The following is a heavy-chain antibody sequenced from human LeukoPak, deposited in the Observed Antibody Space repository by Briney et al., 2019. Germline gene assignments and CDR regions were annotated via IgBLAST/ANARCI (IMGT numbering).Heavy chain of an antibody. CDR3: ALLSGGTFDY. J-gene: IGHJ4*02. V-gene: IGHV3-53*01. CDR2: ISIGGDT. CDR1: GFVVTANY. Sequence: GGSLRLSCAGSGFVVTANYLAWARQAPGKGLEWVSTISIGGDTYYGDSVKGRSAISRDESTNTLCLHLDSLRVEDMGVYYCALLSGGTFDYWGQGTQVTVAS. D-gene: IGHD2/OR15-2a*01.